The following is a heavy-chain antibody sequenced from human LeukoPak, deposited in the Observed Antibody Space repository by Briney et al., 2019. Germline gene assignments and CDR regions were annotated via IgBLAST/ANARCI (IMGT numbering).Heavy chain of an antibody. D-gene: IGHD6-6*01. CDR1: GGSISSYY. CDR2: TYYRPKWYN. CDR3: VNTFLSSSSYHYYMDV. Sequence: SETLSLTCTVSGGSISSYYWSWIRQSPSRGLEWLGRTYYRPKWYNYYAVSVKSRITINADTSKNQFSLQLNSVTPEDTAVYYCVNTFLSSSSYHYYMDVWGKGTTVTVS. J-gene: IGHJ6*03. V-gene: IGHV6-1*01.